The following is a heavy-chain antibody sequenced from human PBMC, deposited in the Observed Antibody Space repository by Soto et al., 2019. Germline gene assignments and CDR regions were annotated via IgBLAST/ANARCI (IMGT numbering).Heavy chain of an antibody. Sequence: PGGSLRLSCTVSGFTVSSKYMNWVRQAPGKGLEWVSVFYSGGSTNYADSVNGRFTISRDNSKNTLYLQMNSLRAEDTAVYYCARGLVGRGGLGVDYWGQGTLVTVSS. J-gene: IGHJ4*02. CDR1: GFTVSSKY. D-gene: IGHD3-10*01. CDR2: FYSGGST. V-gene: IGHV3-53*01. CDR3: ARGLVGRGGLGVDY.